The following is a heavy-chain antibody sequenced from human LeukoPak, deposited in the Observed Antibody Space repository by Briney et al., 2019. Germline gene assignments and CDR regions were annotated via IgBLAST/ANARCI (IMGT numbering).Heavy chain of an antibody. CDR3: AKAPQWLVRYYFDY. CDR2: ISYDGSNK. J-gene: IGHJ4*02. D-gene: IGHD6-19*01. Sequence: GRSLRLSCAASGFTFSSYGMHWVRQAPGKGLEWVAVISYDGSNKYYADSVKGRFTISRDNSKNTLYLQMNSLRAEDTAVYYCAKAPQWLVRYYFDYWGQGTLVTVSS. V-gene: IGHV3-30*18. CDR1: GFTFSSYG.